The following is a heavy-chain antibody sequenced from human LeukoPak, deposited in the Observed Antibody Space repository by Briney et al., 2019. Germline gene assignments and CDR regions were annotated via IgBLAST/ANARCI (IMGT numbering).Heavy chain of an antibody. V-gene: IGHV3-30-3*01. J-gene: IGHJ4*02. Sequence: GRSLRLSCAASGFTFSSYAMHWVRQAPGKGLEWVAVISYDGSNKYYADSVKGRFTISRDNSKNTLYLQMNSLRAEDTAVYYCARYPAASYDLMVYWGQGTLVTVSS. CDR1: GFTFSSYA. CDR2: ISYDGSNK. D-gene: IGHD2-8*01. CDR3: ARYPAASYDLMVY.